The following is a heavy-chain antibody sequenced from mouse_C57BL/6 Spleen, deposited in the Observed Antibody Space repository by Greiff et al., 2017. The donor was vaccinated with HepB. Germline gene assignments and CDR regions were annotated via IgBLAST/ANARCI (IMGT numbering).Heavy chain of an antibody. CDR2: IYPSDSET. CDR1: GYTFTSYW. D-gene: IGHD2-4*01. CDR3: ASGLRHPSWFAY. Sequence: VQLQQPGAELVRPGSSVKLSCKASGYTFTSYWMDWVKQRPGQGLEWIGNIYPSDSETHYNQKFKDKATLTVDKSSSTAYMQLSSLTSEDSAVYYCASGLRHPSWFAYWGQGTLVTVSA. J-gene: IGHJ3*01. V-gene: IGHV1-61*01.